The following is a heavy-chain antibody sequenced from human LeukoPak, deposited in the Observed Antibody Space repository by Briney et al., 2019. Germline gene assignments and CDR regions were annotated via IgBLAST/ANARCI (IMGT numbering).Heavy chain of an antibody. CDR2: ISWDGVST. CDR1: GFTFDDNT. CDR3: EKDGGSGATRLIDC. Sequence: GGSLRLSCAAYGFTFDDNTMHWVRQAPGKGLEWVSLISWDGVSTYYADSVKGRFTISRDNSKNSLYLQLNSLRTEDTAFYYCEKDGGSGATRLIDCWGRGTLVTVSS. V-gene: IGHV3-43*01. J-gene: IGHJ4*02. D-gene: IGHD3-10*01.